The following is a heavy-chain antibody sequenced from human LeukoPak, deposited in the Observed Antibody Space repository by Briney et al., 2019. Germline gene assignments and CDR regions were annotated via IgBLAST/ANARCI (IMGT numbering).Heavy chain of an antibody. Sequence: SSVKVSCKASGGTFSSYAISWVRQAPGQGLEWMGGIIPIFGTANYAQKFQGRVTITADESTSTAYMELSSLRFEDTAVYYCARDHELGYCSGGSCYSGSFDYWGQGTLVTVSS. CDR2: IIPIFGTA. J-gene: IGHJ4*02. CDR3: ARDHELGYCSGGSCYSGSFDY. D-gene: IGHD2-15*01. CDR1: GGTFSSYA. V-gene: IGHV1-69*01.